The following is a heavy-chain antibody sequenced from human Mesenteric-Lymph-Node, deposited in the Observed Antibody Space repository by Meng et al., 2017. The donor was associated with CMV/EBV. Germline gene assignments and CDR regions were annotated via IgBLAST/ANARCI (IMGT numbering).Heavy chain of an antibody. Sequence: GGSLRLSCAASGFTFSDYYMSWIRQAPGKGLECVSYISSTGSTKNYADSVRGRFTTSRDNAKNSLYLQMDSLRAEDTAVYYCAKHTIFGVGRYYYYAMDVWGQGTTVTVSS. CDR3: AKHTIFGVGRYYYYAMDV. CDR2: ISSTGSTK. V-gene: IGHV3-11*04. CDR1: GFTFSDYY. D-gene: IGHD3-3*01. J-gene: IGHJ6*02.